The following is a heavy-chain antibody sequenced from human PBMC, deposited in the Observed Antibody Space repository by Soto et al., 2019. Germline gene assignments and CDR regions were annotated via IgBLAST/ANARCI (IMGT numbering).Heavy chain of an antibody. D-gene: IGHD2-2*01. J-gene: IGHJ6*02. Sequence: ASVKVSCKASGGTFSSYAISWVRQAPGQGLEWMGGIIPIFGTANYAQKFQGRVTITADESTSTAYMELSSLRSEDTAVYYCASDIVVVPAAIMDYYYGMDVWGQGTTVTVSS. CDR2: IIPIFGTA. CDR1: GGTFSSYA. CDR3: ASDIVVVPAAIMDYYYGMDV. V-gene: IGHV1-69*13.